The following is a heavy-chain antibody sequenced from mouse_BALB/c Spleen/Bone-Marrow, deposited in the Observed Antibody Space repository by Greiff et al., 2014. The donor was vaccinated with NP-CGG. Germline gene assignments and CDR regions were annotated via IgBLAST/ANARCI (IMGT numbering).Heavy chain of an antibody. D-gene: IGHD2-10*02. CDR1: GFTFSSSI. V-gene: IGHV5-6-4*01. CDR2: ISTGGTYT. Sequence: EVQLVESGGGLVKPGGSLKLSCSASGFTFSSSIMSWVRQTPEKRLEWVATISTGGTYTYYPDSVKGRFTISRDNAKNTLHLQMSSLKSEDTAMYYCSRGYGNCFDYWGLGATLTVSS. CDR3: SRGYGNCFDY. J-gene: IGHJ2*01.